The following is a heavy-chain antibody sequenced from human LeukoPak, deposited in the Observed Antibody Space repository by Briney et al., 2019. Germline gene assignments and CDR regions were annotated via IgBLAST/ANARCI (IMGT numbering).Heavy chain of an antibody. CDR3: ARDEGFCTSTSCQGSWFDP. V-gene: IGHV4-61*08. CDR1: GGSISSGGYY. CDR2: IYYSGST. J-gene: IGHJ5*02. Sequence: SETLSLTCTVSGGSISSGGYYWSWIRQPPGKGLEWIGYIYYSGSTIYTPSLKSRVTISVDASKNQFSLKLNSVTAADTAVYYCARDEGFCTSTSCQGSWFDPWGQGTLVTVSS. D-gene: IGHD2-2*01.